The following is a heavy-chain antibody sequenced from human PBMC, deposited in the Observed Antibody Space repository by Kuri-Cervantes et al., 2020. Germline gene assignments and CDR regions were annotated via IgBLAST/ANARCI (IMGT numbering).Heavy chain of an antibody. J-gene: IGHJ4*02. V-gene: IGHV3-30-3*01. CDR1: GFTFSSYA. D-gene: IGHD6-13*01. Sequence: GGSLRLSCAASGFTFSSYAMHWVRQAPGKGLEWVAVISYDGSNKYYADSVKGRFTISRDNSKNTLYLQMNSLRAEDTAVYYCARETPGYSSSPYFDYWGQGTLVTVS. CDR3: ARETPGYSSSPYFDY. CDR2: ISYDGSNK.